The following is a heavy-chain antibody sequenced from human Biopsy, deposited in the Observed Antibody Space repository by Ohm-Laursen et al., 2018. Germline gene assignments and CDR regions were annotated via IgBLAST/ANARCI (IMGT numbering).Heavy chain of an antibody. CDR3: ARADPPLFYYGSGSSNWFDP. Sequence: SVKVPCKASGYTFYSYGITWVRQAPGQGLEWMGWITADNTNSAQKFQGRVTMTRNTSISTAYMELSSLRSEDTAVYFCARADPPLFYYGSGSSNWFDPWGQGTLVTVSS. CDR2: ITADNT. V-gene: IGHV1-8*01. D-gene: IGHD3-10*01. J-gene: IGHJ5*02. CDR1: GYTFYSYG.